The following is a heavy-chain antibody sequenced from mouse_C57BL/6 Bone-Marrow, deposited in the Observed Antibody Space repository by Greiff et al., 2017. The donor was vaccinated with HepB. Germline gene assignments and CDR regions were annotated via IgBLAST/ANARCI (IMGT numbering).Heavy chain of an antibody. CDR3: ARGRTTVVFYYFDY. Sequence: EVQLVESGGGLVKPGGSLKLSCAASGFTFSSYAMSWVRQTPEKRLEWVATISDGGSYTYYPDNVKGRFTISRDNAKNNLYLQMSHLKSEDTAMYDCARGRTTVVFYYFDYWGQGTTLTVSS. J-gene: IGHJ2*01. D-gene: IGHD1-1*01. V-gene: IGHV5-4*01. CDR1: GFTFSSYA. CDR2: ISDGGSYT.